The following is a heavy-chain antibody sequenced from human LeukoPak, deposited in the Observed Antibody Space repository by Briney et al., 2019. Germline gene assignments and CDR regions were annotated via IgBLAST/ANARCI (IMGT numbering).Heavy chain of an antibody. CDR3: AKNRDGYNFDWFDP. J-gene: IGHJ5*02. CDR1: GFTFSSYA. V-gene: IGHV3-23*01. Sequence: GGSLRLSCAASGFTFSSYAMSWVRQAPGKGLEWVSAISGSGGSTYYADSVKGRFTISRDNSKNTLYLQMNSMRAEDTAVYYCAKNRDGYNFDWFDPWGQGTQVTVSA. CDR2: ISGSGGST. D-gene: IGHD5-24*01.